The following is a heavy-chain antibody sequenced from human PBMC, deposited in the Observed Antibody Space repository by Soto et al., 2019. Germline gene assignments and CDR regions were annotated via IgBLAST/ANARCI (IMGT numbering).Heavy chain of an antibody. V-gene: IGHV3-53*01. Sequence: LRLSCAASGFTVSINYMSWVRQAPGKGLEWVSVTYSSGTTLYADSVTGRFTISRDNSKNTLYLQMNKLRAEDTAVYYCARVKTVTGYYFESWGQGALVTVSS. CDR3: ARVKTVTGYYFES. D-gene: IGHD3-9*01. CDR1: GFTVSINY. J-gene: IGHJ4*02. CDR2: TYSSGTT.